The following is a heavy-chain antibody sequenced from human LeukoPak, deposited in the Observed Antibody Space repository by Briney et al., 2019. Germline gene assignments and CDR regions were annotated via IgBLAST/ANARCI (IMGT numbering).Heavy chain of an antibody. J-gene: IGHJ5*02. Sequence: PSETLSLTCTVSGGSISSSSYSWGWIRQPPGKGLEWIGSIYYSGSTYYNPSLKSRVTISVDTSKNQFSLKLSSVTAADTAVYYCARSADYDFWSGYWYWFDPWGQGTLVTVSS. D-gene: IGHD3-3*01. CDR1: GGSISSSSYS. V-gene: IGHV4-39*01. CDR3: ARSADYDFWSGYWYWFDP. CDR2: IYYSGST.